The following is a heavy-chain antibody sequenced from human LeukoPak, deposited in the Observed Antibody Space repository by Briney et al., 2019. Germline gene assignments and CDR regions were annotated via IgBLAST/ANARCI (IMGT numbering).Heavy chain of an antibody. D-gene: IGHD2-15*01. CDR2: ISDSGGDT. J-gene: IGHJ4*02. CDR3: AKGRRGGSWYYFYY. V-gene: IGHV3-23*01. CDR1: RFTFSSSA. Sequence: PGGSLRLSCAASRFTFSSSAMTRVPQAPGKGLEWVSAISDSGGDTIYTDSVKGRFTISRDNSKNTLYQQMNSLRAEDTAVYYCAKGRRGGSWYYFYYWGQGTLVTVSS.